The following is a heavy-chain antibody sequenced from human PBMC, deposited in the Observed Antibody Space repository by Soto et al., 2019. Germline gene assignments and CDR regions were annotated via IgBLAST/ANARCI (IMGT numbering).Heavy chain of an antibody. CDR2: IYYSGST. CDR3: ARGIVVVPAVRLFDP. V-gene: IGHV4-30-4*01. CDR1: GGSISSGDYY. Sequence: PSETLSLTCTVSGGSISSGDYYWSWIRQPPGKGLEWIGYIYYSGSTYYNPSLKSRVTISVDTSKNQFSLKLSSVTAADTAVYYCARGIVVVPAVRLFDPWGQGTLVTVSS. J-gene: IGHJ5*02. D-gene: IGHD2-2*01.